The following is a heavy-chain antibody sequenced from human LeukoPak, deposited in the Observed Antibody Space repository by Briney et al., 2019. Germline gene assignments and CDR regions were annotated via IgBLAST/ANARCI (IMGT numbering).Heavy chain of an antibody. V-gene: IGHV4-59*08. Sequence: PSETLSLTCTVSGGSISSYYWSWIRQPPGKGLEWIGYIYYSGSTNYNPSLKSRVTISVDTSKNQFSLKLSSVTAADTAVYYCARFNSSGYYRLYYYYYYMDVWGKGTTVTVSS. CDR1: GGSISSYY. D-gene: IGHD3-22*01. J-gene: IGHJ6*03. CDR3: ARFNSSGYYRLYYYYYYMDV. CDR2: IYYSGST.